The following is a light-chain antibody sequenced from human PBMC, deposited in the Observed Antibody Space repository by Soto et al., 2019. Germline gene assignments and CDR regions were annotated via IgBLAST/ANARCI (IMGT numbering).Light chain of an antibody. J-gene: IGKJ4*01. V-gene: IGKV3-20*01. CDR2: GAS. CDR3: HQYGASPLT. CDR1: QSVHSNF. Sequence: EIVMTQSPVTLSVSPGERATVACRASQSVHSNFLAWYQHKPGQAPRLLIYGASSRATGIPDRFSGSVSGRDFTLTISRLEPEDFVVYYCHQYGASPLTFGGGTKVDI.